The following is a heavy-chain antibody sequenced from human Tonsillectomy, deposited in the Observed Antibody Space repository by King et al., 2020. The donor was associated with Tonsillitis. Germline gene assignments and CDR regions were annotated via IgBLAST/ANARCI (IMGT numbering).Heavy chain of an antibody. CDR3: ASSYYDFWSGSSTPFRKSNYYYGMDV. CDR1: GYTFTSYG. CDR2: ISNYNGNT. D-gene: IGHD3-3*01. V-gene: IGHV1-18*01. J-gene: IGHJ6*02. Sequence: VQLVESGAEVKKPGASVKVSCKASGYTFTSYGISWVRQAPGQGLEWMGWISNYNGNTNYAQKLQGRVTMTTDTCTSTAYMELRSLRSDDTAVYYCASSYYDFWSGSSTPFRKSNYYYGMDVWGQGTTVTVSS.